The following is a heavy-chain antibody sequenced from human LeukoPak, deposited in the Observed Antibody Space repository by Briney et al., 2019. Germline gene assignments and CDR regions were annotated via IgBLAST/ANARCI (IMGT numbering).Heavy chain of an antibody. D-gene: IGHD5-18*01. CDR2: INSDGSST. V-gene: IGHV3-74*01. Sequence: GGSLRLSCAASGFTFSNYWMHWVRQAPGEGLVCVSRINSDGSSTIHSDSVKGRFTISRDNAENTLYLQMNSLRDEDTAVYYCARGDYNYGNYYFDFWGQGTLVTVSS. CDR3: ARGDYNYGNYYFDF. CDR1: GFTFSNYW. J-gene: IGHJ4*02.